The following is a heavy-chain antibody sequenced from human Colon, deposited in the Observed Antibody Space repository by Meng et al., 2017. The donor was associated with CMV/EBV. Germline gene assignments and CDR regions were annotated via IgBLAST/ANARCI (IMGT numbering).Heavy chain of an antibody. CDR3: ARGSAAAGTVPYNYYGMDV. J-gene: IGHJ6*02. Sequence: SETLSLTCTVSGGSISSYYWSWIRQPPGKGLEWIGYIYYSGSTNYNPSLKSGVTISVDTSKNQFSLKLSSVTAADTAVYYCARGSAAAGTVPYNYYGMDVWGQGTTVTVSS. D-gene: IGHD6-13*01. CDR2: IYYSGST. CDR1: GGSISSYY. V-gene: IGHV4-59*01.